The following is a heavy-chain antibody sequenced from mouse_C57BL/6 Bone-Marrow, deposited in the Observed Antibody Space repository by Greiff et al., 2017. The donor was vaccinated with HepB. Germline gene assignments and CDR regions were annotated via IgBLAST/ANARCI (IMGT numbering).Heavy chain of an antibody. CDR3: ASLIWLRQGY. CDR2: INSDGGST. Sequence: EVMLVESGGGLVQPGESLKLSCESYEYEFPSHDMSWVRKTPEKRLELVAAINSDGGSTYYPDTMERRFIITRDNTKKTLYLQMSSLRSEDTALYYWASLIWLRQGYWGQGTTLTVSS. CDR1: EYEFPSHD. V-gene: IGHV5-2*01. D-gene: IGHD2-2*01. J-gene: IGHJ2*01.